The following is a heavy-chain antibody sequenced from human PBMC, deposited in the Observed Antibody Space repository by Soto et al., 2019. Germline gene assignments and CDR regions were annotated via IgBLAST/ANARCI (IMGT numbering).Heavy chain of an antibody. CDR1: GFSFSSYT. J-gene: IGHJ4*02. V-gene: IGHV3-23*01. Sequence: GGSLRLSCAASGFSFSSYTMSWVRQAPGKGLEWVSTITGNGGSTSYADSAKGRFTISRDNSKNTLYLQMNSLRAEDTAVYYCAKPHNDRGWYRPFGSWGQGTLVTVSS. D-gene: IGHD6-19*01. CDR3: AKPHNDRGWYRPFGS. CDR2: ITGNGGST.